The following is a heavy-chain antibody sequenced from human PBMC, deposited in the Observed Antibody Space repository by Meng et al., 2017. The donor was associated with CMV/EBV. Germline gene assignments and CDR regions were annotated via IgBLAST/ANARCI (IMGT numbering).Heavy chain of an antibody. CDR1: GYRFSDHY. CDR2: IYPNSGGT. J-gene: IGHJ4*02. V-gene: IGHV1-2*02. D-gene: IGHD1-1*01. Sequence: QGQLVQPGAEVKSPGASLKVSCQTSGYRFSDHYMHWVRQAPGQGLEWMGWIYPNSGGTHYAQKFQDRVTMTRDTSISTVYMELSRLTSDDTAVYYCVRDHNWGPDYWGQGTLVTVSS. CDR3: VRDHNWGPDY.